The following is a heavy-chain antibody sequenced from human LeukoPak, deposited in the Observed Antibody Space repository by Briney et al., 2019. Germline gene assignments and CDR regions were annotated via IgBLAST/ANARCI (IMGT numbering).Heavy chain of an antibody. CDR3: ARVGYSSSSGDY. CDR1: GFTFSSYW. CDR2: IKQGGSGK. D-gene: IGHD6-6*01. J-gene: IGHJ4*02. V-gene: IGHV3-7*01. Sequence: GALRLSCAASGFTFSSYWMSWVRQAPGKGLEWVAKIKQGGSGKYYVDSVKGRFTISRDNAKNSLYLQMNSLRAEDTAVYYCARVGYSSSSGDYWGQGTLVTVSS.